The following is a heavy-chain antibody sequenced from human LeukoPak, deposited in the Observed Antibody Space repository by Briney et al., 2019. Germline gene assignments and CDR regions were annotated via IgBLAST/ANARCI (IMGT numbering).Heavy chain of an antibody. CDR3: ARHRAYSSSSPFDY. CDR1: GGSISSLY. CDR2: IYYTGST. J-gene: IGHJ4*02. Sequence: PSETLSLTCSVSGGSISSLYWSWIRQPPGKELEWIGYIYYTGSTNYNPSLKSRVTMFVDMSKNQFSLRLSSVTAADTAVYYCARHRAYSSSSPFDYWGQGTLVTVSS. D-gene: IGHD6-6*01. V-gene: IGHV4-59*08.